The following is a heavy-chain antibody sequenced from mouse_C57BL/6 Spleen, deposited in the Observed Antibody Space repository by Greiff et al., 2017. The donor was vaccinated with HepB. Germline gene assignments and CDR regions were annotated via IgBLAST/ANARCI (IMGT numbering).Heavy chain of an antibody. CDR3: ARRGVYGSSHYYAMDY. Sequence: QVTLKVCGPGILQSSQTLSLTCSFSGFSLSTSGMGVSWIRQPSGKGLEWLAHIYWDDDKRYNPSLKSRLTISKDTSRNQVFLKITSVDTADTATYYCARRGVYGSSHYYAMDYWGQGTSVTVSS. CDR2: IYWDDDK. CDR1: GFSLSTSGMG. V-gene: IGHV8-12*01. D-gene: IGHD1-1*01. J-gene: IGHJ4*01.